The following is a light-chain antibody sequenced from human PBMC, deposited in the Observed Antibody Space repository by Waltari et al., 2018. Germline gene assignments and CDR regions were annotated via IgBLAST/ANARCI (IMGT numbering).Light chain of an antibody. V-gene: IGLV2-11*01. CDR2: EVS. CDR1: SSDIGGYNY. CDR3: CSYAGSYTFL. J-gene: IGLJ2*01. Sequence: QAALTQPRSVSGSPGQSVTISCTGTSSDIGGYNYVSWYQQHPGTAPKLMIYEVSKRPSGVSYRFSGSKSGNTASLTISGLQAEDAADYYCCSYAGSYTFLFGGGTRLTVL.